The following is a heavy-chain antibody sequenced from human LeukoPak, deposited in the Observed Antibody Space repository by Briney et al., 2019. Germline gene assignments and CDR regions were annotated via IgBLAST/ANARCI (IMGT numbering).Heavy chain of an antibody. J-gene: IGHJ5*02. CDR2: ISGSGGST. D-gene: IGHD2-2*03. V-gene: IGHV3-23*01. CDR3: ARENGYCSSTSCYYERWFDP. Sequence: GGSLRLSCAASGFTFSSYAMSWVRQAPGKGLEWVSAISGSGGSTYYADSVKGRFTISRDNSKNTLYLQMNSLRAEDTAVYYCARENGYCSSTSCYYERWFDPWGQGTLVTVSS. CDR1: GFTFSSYA.